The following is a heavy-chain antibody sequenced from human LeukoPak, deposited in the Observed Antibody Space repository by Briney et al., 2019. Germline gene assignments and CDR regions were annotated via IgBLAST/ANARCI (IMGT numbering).Heavy chain of an antibody. CDR2: TSSDGSRN. V-gene: IGHV3-30*03. CDR1: GFPFSSYG. J-gene: IGHJ4*02. D-gene: IGHD3-10*02. Sequence: GGSLRLSCAASGFPFSSYGMHWVRQAPGKGLEWVAVTSSDGSRNHYADSVKGRFTISRDNSKNTLYLQMNSLRAEDTAVYYCARDLFTLDYWGQGTLVTVSS. CDR3: ARDLFTLDY.